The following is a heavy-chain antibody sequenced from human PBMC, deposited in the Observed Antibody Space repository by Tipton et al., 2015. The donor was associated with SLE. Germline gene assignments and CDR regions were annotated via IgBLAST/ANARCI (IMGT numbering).Heavy chain of an antibody. Sequence: SLRLSCAASGFTFGDVWVSWVRQSPGKGLEWVGRIKGKSDGGRTDYAAPVKGRFTISRDLSKDTLYLQMSNLKTEDTAVYYCTTAVTGWYLYYFDLWGRGALVTVSS. CDR3: TTAVTGWYLYYFDL. V-gene: IGHV3-15*01. CDR1: GFTFGDVW. CDR2: IKGKSDGGRT. J-gene: IGHJ4*02. D-gene: IGHD6-19*01.